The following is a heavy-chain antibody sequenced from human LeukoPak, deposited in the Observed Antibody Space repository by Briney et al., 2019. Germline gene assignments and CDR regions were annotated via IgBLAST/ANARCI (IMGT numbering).Heavy chain of an antibody. CDR2: IYYSGNT. J-gene: IGHJ6*03. D-gene: IGHD2-21*01. V-gene: IGHV4-59*01. Sequence: SETLSLTCTVSGGSISNYYWSWIRQPPGKGLEWIGYIYYSGNTNYNPSLKSRVTISVDTSKNQFSLELTSVTAADTAVYYCARGDYYYYYYYIDVWGKGTTVTFSS. CDR3: ARGDYYYYYYYIDV. CDR1: GGSISNYY.